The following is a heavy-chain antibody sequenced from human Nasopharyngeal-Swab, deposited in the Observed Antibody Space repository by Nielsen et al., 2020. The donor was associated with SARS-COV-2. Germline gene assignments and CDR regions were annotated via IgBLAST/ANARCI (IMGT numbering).Heavy chain of an antibody. D-gene: IGHD6-13*01. V-gene: IGHV4-30-4*01. J-gene: IGHJ6*02. CDR2: IYYSGST. Sequence: SETLSLTCTVSGGSISSGDYYWTWIRQPPGKGLEWIGYIYYSGSTYYNPSLKSRLTISIDTSKNQFSLKLSSVTAADTAVYYCARGQGGSWYLDYYYYYGMDVWGQGTTVTVSS. CDR1: GGSISSGDYY. CDR3: ARGQGGSWYLDYYYYYGMDV.